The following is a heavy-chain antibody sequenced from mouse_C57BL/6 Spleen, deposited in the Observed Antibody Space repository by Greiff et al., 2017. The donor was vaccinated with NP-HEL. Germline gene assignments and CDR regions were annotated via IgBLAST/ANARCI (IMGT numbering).Heavy chain of an antibody. J-gene: IGHJ2*01. Sequence: EVMLVESGGGLVKPGGSLKLSCAASGFTFSDYGMHWVRQAPEKGLEWVAYISSGSSTIYYADTVKGRFTISRDNAKNTLFLQMTSLRSEDTAMYYCARGYSLDYWGQAPLSQSPQ. CDR2: ISSGSSTI. CDR1: GFTFSDYG. CDR3: ARGYSLDY. D-gene: IGHD2-12*01. V-gene: IGHV5-17*01.